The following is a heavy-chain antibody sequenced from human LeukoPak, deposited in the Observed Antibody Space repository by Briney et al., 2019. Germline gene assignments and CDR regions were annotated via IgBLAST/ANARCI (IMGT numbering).Heavy chain of an antibody. D-gene: IGHD6-13*01. Sequence: GGSLRLSCAASGFTFSSYDMHWVRQATGKGLEWVSGIGTAGDTYYAGSVKGRFTISRENAKNPLYLQMNSLRAEDTAVYYCARGSPLIAAAGNGSGWGQGTLVTVSS. CDR2: IGTAGDT. CDR3: ARGSPLIAAAGNGSG. J-gene: IGHJ4*02. CDR1: GFTFSSYD. V-gene: IGHV3-13*01.